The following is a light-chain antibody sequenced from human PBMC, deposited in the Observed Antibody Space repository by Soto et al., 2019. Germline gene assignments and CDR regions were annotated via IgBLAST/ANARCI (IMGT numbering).Light chain of an antibody. Sequence: DIQMTQSPSSLSASVGDRVTITCRASQSISNYLNWYQQKPGKAPKLLIYAASNLQLQSGVPSRFSGSGSGTDFTLTISSLQPEDFATYYCQQSDTNPWTFGQGTKVEIK. V-gene: IGKV1-39*01. CDR3: QQSDTNPWT. J-gene: IGKJ1*01. CDR2: AAS. CDR1: QSISNY.